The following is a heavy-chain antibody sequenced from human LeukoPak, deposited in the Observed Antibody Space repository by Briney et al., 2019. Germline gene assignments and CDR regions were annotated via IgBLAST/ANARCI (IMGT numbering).Heavy chain of an antibody. Sequence: PSETLSLTCAVYGGSFSGHYWSWIRQPPGKGLEWIGEINHSGSTNYNPSLKSRVTISVDTSKNQFSLKLSSVTAADTAVYYCARLQWTYYYYMDVWGKGTTVTVSS. J-gene: IGHJ6*03. CDR3: ARLQWTYYYYMDV. D-gene: IGHD5-24*01. V-gene: IGHV4-34*01. CDR1: GGSFSGHY. CDR2: INHSGST.